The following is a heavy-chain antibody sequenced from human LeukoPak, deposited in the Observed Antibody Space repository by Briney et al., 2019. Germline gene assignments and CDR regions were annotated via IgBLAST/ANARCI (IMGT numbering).Heavy chain of an antibody. J-gene: IGHJ5*02. D-gene: IGHD4-11*01. V-gene: IGHV1-18*01. CDR1: GYTFTSYG. Sequence: ASVKVSCKASGYTFTSYGISWVRQAPGQGLEWMGWISAYNGNTNHAQKLEGRVTMTTDTSTSTAYMELRSLRSDDAAVYYCARAMTSDDPSFDPWGQGTLVTVSS. CDR2: ISAYNGNT. CDR3: ARAMTSDDPSFDP.